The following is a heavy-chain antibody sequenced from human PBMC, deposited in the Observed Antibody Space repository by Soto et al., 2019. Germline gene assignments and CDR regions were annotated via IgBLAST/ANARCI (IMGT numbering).Heavy chain of an antibody. CDR1: GFTFSSYA. J-gene: IGHJ6*02. D-gene: IGHD3-22*01. V-gene: IGHV3-30-3*01. CDR2: ISYDGSNK. Sequence: QVQLVESGGGVVQPGRSLRLSCAASGFTFSSYAMHWVRQAPGKGLEWVAVISYDGSNKYYADSVKGRFTISRDNSKNTLYLQMNSLRAEDTAVYYCARVGSSGPYYYYYGMDVWGQGTTVTVSS. CDR3: ARVGSSGPYYYYYGMDV.